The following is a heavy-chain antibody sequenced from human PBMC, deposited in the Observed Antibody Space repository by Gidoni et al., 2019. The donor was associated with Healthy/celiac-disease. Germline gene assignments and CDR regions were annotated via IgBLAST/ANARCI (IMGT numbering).Heavy chain of an antibody. CDR3: AKDRVSGYLYWYFDL. V-gene: IGHV3-23*01. Sequence: EVQLLESGGGLVHPGGSLRLSCAASGFPFSSYAMSWVRQAPGKGLEWVSAITGSGGTTYYADSVKGRFTISRDNSKNTLYLQMNSLRAEDTAVYYCAKDRVSGYLYWYFDLWGRGTLVTVSS. J-gene: IGHJ2*01. CDR1: GFPFSSYA. D-gene: IGHD5-12*01. CDR2: ITGSGGTT.